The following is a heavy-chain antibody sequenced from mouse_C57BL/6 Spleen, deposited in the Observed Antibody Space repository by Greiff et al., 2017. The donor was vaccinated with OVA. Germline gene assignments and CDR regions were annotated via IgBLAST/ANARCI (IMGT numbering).Heavy chain of an antibody. D-gene: IGHD2-4*01. CDR3: AREDYDYDGGLYYAMDY. V-gene: IGHV3-6*01. CDR2: ISYDGSN. Sequence: EVKLQESGPGLVKPSQSLSLTCSVTGYSITSGYYWNWIRQFPGNKLEWMGYISYDGSNNYNPSLKNRISITRDTSKNQFFLKLNSVTTEDTATYYCAREDYDYDGGLYYAMDYWGQGTSVTVSS. CDR1: GYSITSGYY. J-gene: IGHJ4*01.